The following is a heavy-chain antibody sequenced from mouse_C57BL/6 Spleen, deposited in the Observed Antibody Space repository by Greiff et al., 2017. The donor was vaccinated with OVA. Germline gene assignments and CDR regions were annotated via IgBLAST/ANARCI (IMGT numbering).Heavy chain of an antibody. CDR1: GFTFSSYA. CDR2: ISDGGSYT. J-gene: IGHJ2*01. V-gene: IGHV5-4*01. Sequence: EVHLVESGGGLVKPGGSLKLSCAASGFTFSSYAMSWVRQTPEKRLEWVATISDGGSYTYYPDNVKGRFTISRDNAKNNLCLQMSQLKSEDTAMYYCAREDDYLDYWGQGTTLTVSS. D-gene: IGHD2-3*01. CDR3: AREDDYLDY.